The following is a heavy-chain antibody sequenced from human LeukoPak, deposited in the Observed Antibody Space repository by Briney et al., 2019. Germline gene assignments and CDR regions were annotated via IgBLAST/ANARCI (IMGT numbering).Heavy chain of an antibody. D-gene: IGHD6-19*01. J-gene: IGHJ5*02. CDR2: IYHSGST. Sequence: PSETQSLTCTVSGGSISSGGYYWSWIRQPPGKGLEWIGYIYHSGSTYYNPSLKSRVTISVDRSKNQFSLKLSSVTAADTAVYYCARDKLPRVNSSGWYRGWFDPWGQGTLVTVSS. V-gene: IGHV4-30-2*01. CDR1: GGSISSGGYY. CDR3: ARDKLPRVNSSGWYRGWFDP.